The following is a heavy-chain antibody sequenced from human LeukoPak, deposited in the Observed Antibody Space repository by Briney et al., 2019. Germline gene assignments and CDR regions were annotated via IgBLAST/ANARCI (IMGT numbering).Heavy chain of an antibody. D-gene: IGHD3-16*02. Sequence: ASVKVSCKASGYTFTSNYIHWVRQAPGQRLEWMGWINAGNGNTKYSQKFQGRVTITRDTSASTAYMELSSLRSEDTAVYYRARALRSYGLFDYWGQGTLVTVSS. V-gene: IGHV1-3*01. CDR1: GYTFTSNY. CDR3: ARALRSYGLFDY. CDR2: INAGNGNT. J-gene: IGHJ4*02.